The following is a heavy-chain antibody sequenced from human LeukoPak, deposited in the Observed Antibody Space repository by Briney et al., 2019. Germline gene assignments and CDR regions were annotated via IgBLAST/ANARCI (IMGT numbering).Heavy chain of an antibody. CDR2: IYDSGST. J-gene: IGHJ4*02. Sequence: SETLSLTCTVSGGSISSYYWSWIRHPPGKGLDWIGNIYDSGSTNYNPSLKSRVTISVDTSKNQCSLKLSSVTAADTAVYYCARQSISGSSLSYFDYWGQGTLVNVSS. CDR1: GGSISSYY. V-gene: IGHV4-59*01. CDR3: ARQSISGSSLSYFDY. D-gene: IGHD3-22*01.